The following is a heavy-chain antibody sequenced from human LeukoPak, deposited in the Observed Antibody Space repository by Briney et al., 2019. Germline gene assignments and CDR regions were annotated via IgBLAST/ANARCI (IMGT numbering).Heavy chain of an antibody. CDR3: ARCLLELRPPYYYYGMDV. J-gene: IGHJ6*02. D-gene: IGHD1-7*01. CDR2: IIPIFGTA. Sequence: SVKVSCKASGGTFSSYAISWVRQAPGQGLEWMGGIIPIFGTANYAQKFQGRVTITADESTSTAYMELSSLRSEDTAVYYCARCLLELRPPYYYYGMDVWGQGTTVTVSS. V-gene: IGHV1-69*13. CDR1: GGTFSSYA.